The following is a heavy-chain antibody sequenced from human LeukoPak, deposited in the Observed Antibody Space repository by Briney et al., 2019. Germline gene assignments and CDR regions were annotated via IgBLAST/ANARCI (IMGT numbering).Heavy chain of an antibody. CDR2: IYSDGSS. J-gene: IGHJ5*02. D-gene: IGHD3-22*01. CDR3: ARDLYDSSGYYVPYDP. CDR1: GFTVSSNY. V-gene: IGHV3-66*01. Sequence: PGGSLRLSCAASGFTVSSNYMSWVRQAPGKGLEWASVIYSDGSSYYADSVKGRFTLSRDNSKNTLYLQMNSLRAEDTATYYCARDLYDSSGYYVPYDPWGRGTLVTVSS.